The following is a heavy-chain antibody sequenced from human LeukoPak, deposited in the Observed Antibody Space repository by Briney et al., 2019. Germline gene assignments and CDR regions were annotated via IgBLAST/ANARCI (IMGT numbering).Heavy chain of an antibody. V-gene: IGHV4-61*09. Sequence: PSETLSLTCTVSGGSISSGFYDWYWIRQPAGKGLEWIGHIYTSKSMNYNPSLKSRVTISVDTSKNRFSLRLSSVTAADTAVYYCARVTGYMVEDYFDYWGQGTLVTVSS. CDR1: GGSISSGFYD. CDR3: ARVTGYMVEDYFDY. CDR2: IYTSKSM. D-gene: IGHD6-13*01. J-gene: IGHJ4*02.